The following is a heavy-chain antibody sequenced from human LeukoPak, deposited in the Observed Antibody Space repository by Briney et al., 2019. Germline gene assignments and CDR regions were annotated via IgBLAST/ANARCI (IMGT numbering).Heavy chain of an antibody. CDR3: AKGDYTLKFDY. CDR1: GGTFSSYA. D-gene: IGHD4-17*01. CDR2: IIPTFGTA. V-gene: IGHV1-69*05. Sequence: ASVKVSCKASGGTFSSYAISWVRQAPGQGLEWMGGIIPTFGTANYAQKFQGRVTITTDESTSTAYMELSSLRSEDTAVYYCAKGDYTLKFDYWGQGTLVTVSS. J-gene: IGHJ4*02.